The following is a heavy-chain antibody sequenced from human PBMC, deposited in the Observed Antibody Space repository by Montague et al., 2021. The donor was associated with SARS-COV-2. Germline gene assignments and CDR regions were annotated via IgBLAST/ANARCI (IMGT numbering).Heavy chain of an antibody. CDR3: ARHYSATLPAVY. J-gene: IGHJ4*02. Sequence: SETLSLTCTVSGGSISSFYWSWFRQPPGKGLEWIGYISDSGSTNYNPSLTSRVTMSVDTSKNQFSLKVNSVTAADTAVHYCARHYSATLPAVYWGQGTLVTVSS. CDR2: ISDSGST. CDR1: GGSISSFY. V-gene: IGHV4-59*08. D-gene: IGHD2-15*01.